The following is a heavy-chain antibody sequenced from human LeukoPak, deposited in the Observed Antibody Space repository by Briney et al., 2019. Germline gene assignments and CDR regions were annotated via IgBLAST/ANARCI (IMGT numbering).Heavy chain of an antibody. CDR3: ARIRTWRFLEWSHAFDI. D-gene: IGHD3-3*01. J-gene: IGHJ3*02. Sequence: SETLSLTCTVSGGSISSYYWSWIRQPPGKGLEWIGYIYYSGSTNYNPSLKSRVTISVDTSKNQFSLKLSSVTAADTAVYYCARIRTWRFLEWSHAFDIWGQGTMVTVSS. CDR1: GGSISSYY. V-gene: IGHV4-59*01. CDR2: IYYSGST.